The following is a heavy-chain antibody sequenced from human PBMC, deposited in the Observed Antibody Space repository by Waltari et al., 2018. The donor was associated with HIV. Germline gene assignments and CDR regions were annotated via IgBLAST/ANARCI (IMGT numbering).Heavy chain of an antibody. CDR2: ISGSGSKT. CDR3: ANHATSFDSGDYHPLGY. CDR1: GFPLRTYA. Sequence: EVQSLESGGGLVQPGGSLSLSCAASGFPLRTYAMSWVRQAPGKGLEWVSRISGSGSKTYYADSVKGRFSISRDNSKNTLYLQMNGLRVEDTAVYYCANHATSFDSGDYHPLGYWGQGTLVTVSS. D-gene: IGHD4-17*01. V-gene: IGHV3-23*01. J-gene: IGHJ1*01.